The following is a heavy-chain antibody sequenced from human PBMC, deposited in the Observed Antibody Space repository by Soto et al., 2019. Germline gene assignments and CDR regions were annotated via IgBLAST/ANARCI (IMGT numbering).Heavy chain of an antibody. D-gene: IGHD6-19*01. J-gene: IGHJ4*02. CDR2: INGNADNS. V-gene: IGHV3-74*01. CDR3: VRDFRGAVAGSEFDH. Sequence: EVQLAESGGGLVLTGGSLRLSCAASGFSFVSYWMHWVRQVPGEGLAWVSRINGNADNSDYADSVKGRFTISRDNAMNRLYLQMYRLRADDTGVYYCVRDFRGAVAGSEFDHWGQGTLVTVSS. CDR1: GFSFVSYW.